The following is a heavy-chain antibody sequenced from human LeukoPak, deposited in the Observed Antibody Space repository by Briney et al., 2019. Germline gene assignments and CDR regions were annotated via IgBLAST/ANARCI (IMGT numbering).Heavy chain of an antibody. CDR3: ARAPRTAANFDY. CDR2: ISYDGSNK. CDR1: GFTFSSYA. V-gene: IGHV3-30-3*01. Sequence: SGGSLRLSCAASGFTFSSYAMHWVRQAPGKGLEWVAVISYDGSNKYNADSVKGRFTISRDNSKNTLYLQMNSLRAEDTAVYYCARAPRTAANFDYWGQGTLVTVSS. D-gene: IGHD6-13*01. J-gene: IGHJ4*02.